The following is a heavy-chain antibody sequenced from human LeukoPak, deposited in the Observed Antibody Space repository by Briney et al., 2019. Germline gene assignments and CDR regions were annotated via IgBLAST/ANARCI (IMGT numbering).Heavy chain of an antibody. CDR2: ISSSSSYI. CDR1: GFTFSSYS. D-gene: IGHD3-10*01. J-gene: IGHJ4*02. Sequence: PGGSLRLSCAASGFTFSSYSMNWVRQAPGKGLEWVSSISSSSSYIYYADPVKGRFTISRDNAKNSLYLQMNSLRAEDTAVYYCAKDFRTRTRGGYGSGPTPDYWGQGTLVTVSS. CDR3: AKDFRTRTRGGYGSGPTPDY. V-gene: IGHV3-21*04.